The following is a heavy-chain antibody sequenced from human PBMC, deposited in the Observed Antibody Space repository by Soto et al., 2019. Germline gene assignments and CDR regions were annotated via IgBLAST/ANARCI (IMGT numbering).Heavy chain of an antibody. V-gene: IGHV1-2*02. D-gene: IGHD2-2*01. CDR3: ARVMPRRTFDP. Sequence: QVLLVHSGAEVKRPGTSVKVSCKASGYIFTSYYVHWGRQVPGQGLEWMGWINPNTGGTNYAQRFEGRVTMTRDTSISTAYMDLSRLTSDDSAIYFCARVMPRRTFDPWGQGTLVTVSS. CDR2: INPNTGGT. CDR1: GYIFTSYY. J-gene: IGHJ5*02.